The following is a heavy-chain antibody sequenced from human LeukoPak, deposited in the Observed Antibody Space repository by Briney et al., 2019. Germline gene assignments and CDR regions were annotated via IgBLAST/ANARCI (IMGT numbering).Heavy chain of an antibody. CDR1: GGSISSSYYY. Sequence: SETLSLTCTVSGGSISSSYYYWGWIRQPPGKGLERIGSIYSSGSTYYNPSLKSRVTISVDTSKNQFSLRLGSVTAADTAVYHCARHCCSGPAKRVFDIWGQGTMVTVSS. V-gene: IGHV4-39*01. CDR2: IYSSGST. J-gene: IGHJ3*02. CDR3: ARHCCSGPAKRVFDI. D-gene: IGHD2-15*01.